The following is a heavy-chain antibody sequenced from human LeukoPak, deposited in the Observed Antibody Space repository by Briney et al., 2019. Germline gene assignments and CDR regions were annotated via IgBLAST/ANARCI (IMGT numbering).Heavy chain of an antibody. V-gene: IGHV3-23*01. CDR2: ISGSGGST. CDR3: ASQYSGYGGSSNY. J-gene: IGHJ4*02. D-gene: IGHD5-12*01. CDR1: GFTFSSYA. Sequence: GGSLRLSCAASGFTFSSYAMSWVRQAPGKGLEWVSAISGSGGSTYYADSVKGRFTISRDNAKNSLYLQMNSLRAEDTAVYYCASQYSGYGGSSNYWGQGTLVTVSS.